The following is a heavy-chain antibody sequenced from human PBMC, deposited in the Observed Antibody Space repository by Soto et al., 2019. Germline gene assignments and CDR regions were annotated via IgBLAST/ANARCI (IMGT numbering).Heavy chain of an antibody. CDR3: ARDQITGTNAALEY. CDR1: GFTFSSYA. CDR2: ISYDGSNK. J-gene: IGHJ4*02. V-gene: IGHV3-30-3*01. D-gene: IGHD1-7*01. Sequence: QVPLVESGGGVVQPGRSLRLSCAASGFTFSSYALPWVRQAPGKGLEWVAVISYDGSNKYYADSVKGRFTISRDHSKNTLYLQMNSLRAEDTAVYYCARDQITGTNAALEYWGQGTLVTVYS.